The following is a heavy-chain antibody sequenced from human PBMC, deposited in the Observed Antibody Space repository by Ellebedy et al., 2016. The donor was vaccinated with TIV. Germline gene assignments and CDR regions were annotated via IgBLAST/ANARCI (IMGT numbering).Heavy chain of an antibody. Sequence: GESLKISCAASGFTFSSYAMSWVRQAPGKGLEWVSAISGSGGSTYYADSVKGRFTIPRDNSKNTLYLQMNSLRAEDTAVYYCARGQYYYDSSGSFVDYWGQGTLVTVSS. J-gene: IGHJ4*02. CDR2: ISGSGGST. D-gene: IGHD3-22*01. CDR1: GFTFSSYA. V-gene: IGHV3-23*01. CDR3: ARGQYYYDSSGSFVDY.